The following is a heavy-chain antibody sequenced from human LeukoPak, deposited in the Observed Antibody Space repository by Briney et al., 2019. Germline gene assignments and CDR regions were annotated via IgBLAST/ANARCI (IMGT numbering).Heavy chain of an antibody. Sequence: SETLSLTCTVSGGSINSYYWSWIRQPPGKGLEWIGYISYSGSTKYNPSLRSRVTISVDTSKNQFSLKLSSVTAADTAVYYCARDAPRNCFDPWGQGTLVIVSS. CDR1: GGSINSYY. CDR2: ISYSGST. J-gene: IGHJ5*02. CDR3: ARDAPRNCFDP. V-gene: IGHV4-59*01.